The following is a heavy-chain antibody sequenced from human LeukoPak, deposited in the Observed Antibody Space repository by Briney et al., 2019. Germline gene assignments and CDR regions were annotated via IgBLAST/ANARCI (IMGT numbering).Heavy chain of an antibody. D-gene: IGHD1-26*01. Sequence: ASVKVSCKASGYTFTSYCMHWVRQAPGQGLEWMGIINPSGGSTSYAQKFQGRVTMTRDTSTSTVYMELSSLRSEDTAVYYCAKSGSLILGAFDIWGQGTMVTVSS. CDR2: INPSGGST. CDR3: AKSGSLILGAFDI. CDR1: GYTFTSYC. V-gene: IGHV1-46*01. J-gene: IGHJ3*02.